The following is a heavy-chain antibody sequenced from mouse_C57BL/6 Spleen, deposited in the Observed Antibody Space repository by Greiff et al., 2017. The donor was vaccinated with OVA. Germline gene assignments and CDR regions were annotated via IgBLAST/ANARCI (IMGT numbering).Heavy chain of an antibody. Sequence: VQGVESGPELVKPGASVKLSCKASGYTFTSYDINWVKQRPGQGLEWIGWIYPRDGSTKYNEKFKGKATLTVDTSSSTAYMELHSLTSEDSAVYFCARSGSIGYFDVWGTGTTVTVSS. CDR1: GYTFTSYD. D-gene: IGHD1-1*01. CDR3: ARSGSIGYFDV. V-gene: IGHV1-85*01. J-gene: IGHJ1*03. CDR2: IYPRDGST.